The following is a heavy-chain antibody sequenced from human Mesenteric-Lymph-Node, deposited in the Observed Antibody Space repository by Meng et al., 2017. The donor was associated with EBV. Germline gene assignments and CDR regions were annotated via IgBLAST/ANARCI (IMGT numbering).Heavy chain of an antibody. Sequence: QWRLQGAGPGPVKPSGTLSLTCAVSGGSISRSNWWSWVRQPPGKGLEWIGEIYHSGSTNYNPSLKSRVTISVDKSKNQFSLNLSSVTAADTAVYYCARVGQWLPIDYWGQGTLVTVSS. CDR2: IYHSGST. V-gene: IGHV4-4*02. CDR1: GGSISRSNW. J-gene: IGHJ4*02. D-gene: IGHD6-19*01. CDR3: ARVGQWLPIDY.